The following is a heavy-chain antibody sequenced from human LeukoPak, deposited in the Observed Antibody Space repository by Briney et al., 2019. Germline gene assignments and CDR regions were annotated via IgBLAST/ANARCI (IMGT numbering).Heavy chain of an antibody. D-gene: IGHD6-13*01. CDR3: ARRSSIAAAFEYFQH. Sequence: SETLSLTCTVSGGSISSYYWSWIRQPAGKGLEWIGEINHSGSTNYNPSLKSRVTISVDTSKNQFSLKLSSVTAADTAVYYCARRSSIAAAFEYFQHWGQGTLVTVSS. V-gene: IGHV4-34*01. CDR2: INHSGST. J-gene: IGHJ1*01. CDR1: GGSISSYY.